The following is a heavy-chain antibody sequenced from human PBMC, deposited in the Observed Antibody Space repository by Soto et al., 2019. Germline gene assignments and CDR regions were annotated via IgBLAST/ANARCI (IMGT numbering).Heavy chain of an antibody. CDR3: ARYDILTGYLFGLDY. Sequence: SETLSLTCTVSGGSISSSSYYWGWIRQPPGKGLEWIGSIYYSGSTYYNPSLKSRVTISVDTSKNQFSLKLSSVTAADTAVYYCARYDILTGYLFGLDYWGQGTLVTVSS. D-gene: IGHD3-9*01. CDR2: IYYSGST. J-gene: IGHJ4*02. CDR1: GGSISSSSYY. V-gene: IGHV4-39*01.